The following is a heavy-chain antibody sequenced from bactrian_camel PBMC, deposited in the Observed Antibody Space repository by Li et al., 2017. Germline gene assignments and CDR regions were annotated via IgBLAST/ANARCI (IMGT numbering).Heavy chain of an antibody. CDR2: VDTDGRT. CDR3: AALGGPRAWMRGNCYPAASDH. D-gene: IGHD2*01. J-gene: IGHJ4*01. Sequence: VQLVESGGGSVQAGGSLRLSCRVSGNSNYCMAWFRQTPGKRREGVAAVDTDGRTTYEDSAQGRFTISLDNVQNTVYLQMNSLKPEDAAVYYCAALGGPRAWMRGNCYPAASDHWGQGTQVTVS. CDR1: GNSNYC. V-gene: IGHV3S53*01.